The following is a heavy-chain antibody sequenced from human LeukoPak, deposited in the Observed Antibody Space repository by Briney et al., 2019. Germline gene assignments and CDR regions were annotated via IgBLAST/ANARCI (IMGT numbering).Heavy chain of an antibody. CDR3: AKDRDSSAYHYDAFAI. V-gene: IGHV3-23*01. CDR2: ISGSGVST. Sequence: PWGSLRLSCAASGLTFSSYAMSWVRQAPGKGLEWVSGISGSGVSTSYADSVKGRFTISRDNSKKTLYLQMISLRGEDTAVYYCAKDRDSSAYHYDAFAIWGQGTMVTVSS. J-gene: IGHJ3*02. D-gene: IGHD3-22*01. CDR1: GLTFSSYA.